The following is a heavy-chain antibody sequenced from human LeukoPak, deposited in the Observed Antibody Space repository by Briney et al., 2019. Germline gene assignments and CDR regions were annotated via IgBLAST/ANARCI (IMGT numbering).Heavy chain of an antibody. CDR2: IYYSGST. CDR1: GGSISSYY. V-gene: IGHV4-59*01. Sequence: PSETLSLTCTVSGGSISSYYWSWIRQPPGKGLEWIGYIYYSGSTNYNPSLKSRVTISVDTSKNQFSLKLSSVTAADTAVYYCARTRTGDPDWFDPWGQGTLVTVSS. J-gene: IGHJ5*02. CDR3: ARTRTGDPDWFDP. D-gene: IGHD7-27*01.